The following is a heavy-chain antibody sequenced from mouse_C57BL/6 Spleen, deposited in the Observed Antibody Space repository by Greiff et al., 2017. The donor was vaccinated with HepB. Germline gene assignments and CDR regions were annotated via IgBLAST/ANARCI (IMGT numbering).Heavy chain of an antibody. CDR3: ARSGYGSSLDY. J-gene: IGHJ2*01. V-gene: IGHV1-26*01. Sequence: VQLQQSGPELVKPGASVKISCKASGYTFTDYYMNWVNQSHGKSLEWIGDINPNNGGTSYNQKFKGKATLTVDKSSSTAYSELRSLTSEDSAVYYCARSGYGSSLDYWGQGTTLTVSS. D-gene: IGHD1-1*01. CDR2: INPNNGGT. CDR1: GYTFTDYY.